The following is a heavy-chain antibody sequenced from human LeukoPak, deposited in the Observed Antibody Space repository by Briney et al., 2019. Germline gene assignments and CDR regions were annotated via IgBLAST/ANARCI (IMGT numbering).Heavy chain of an antibody. Sequence: GGPLRLFCSASVFTFSNYWMHCVRQAPGXXXXXXXXXXXXXXXTSYTDSVKGRFPISRDHAKNTLYLEINSTRAVDIAVYYCXREAHGIAAAGTPYYYYAMDVWGQGTTVTVSS. CDR3: XREAHGIAAAGTPYYYYAMDV. CDR1: VFTFSNYW. V-gene: IGHV3-74*01. CDR2: XXXXXXXT. D-gene: IGHD6-13*01. J-gene: IGHJ6*02.